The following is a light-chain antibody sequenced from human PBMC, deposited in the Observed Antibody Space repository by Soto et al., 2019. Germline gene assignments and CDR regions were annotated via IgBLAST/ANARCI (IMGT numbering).Light chain of an antibody. CDR1: QSISTY. V-gene: IGKV3-11*01. J-gene: IGKJ2*01. CDR2: DAF. CDR3: QQRSNWMYT. Sequence: EIVLTQSPATLSLSPGERATLSCRASQSISTYLVWYQQKPGQAPRLLIYDAFRRATGIPARFSGSGYETEFTLTISSLEPEDFAVYYCQQRSNWMYTFGQGTKLEIK.